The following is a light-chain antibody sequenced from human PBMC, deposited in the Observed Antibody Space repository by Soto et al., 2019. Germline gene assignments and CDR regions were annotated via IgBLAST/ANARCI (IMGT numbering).Light chain of an antibody. V-gene: IGKV3-20*01. J-gene: IGKJ1*01. CDR1: QSVSSSY. CDR3: QQYGSSPET. Sequence: EIVLTHSQGTLSLSPGERATLSCSDSQSVSSSYLAWYQQKPGQAPRLLIYGASSRATGIPDRFSGSGSGTDFTLTISRLEAEDFAVYYCQQYGSSPETFGQGAIVDIK. CDR2: GAS.